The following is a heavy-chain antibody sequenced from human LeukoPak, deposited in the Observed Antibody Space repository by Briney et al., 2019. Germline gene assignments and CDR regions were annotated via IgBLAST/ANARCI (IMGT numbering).Heavy chain of an antibody. CDR3: ARSARIDSSGYYYLPKDFDY. D-gene: IGHD3-22*01. J-gene: IGHJ4*02. Sequence: PSETLSLTCTVSGGSISSYYWSWIRQPPGKGLEWIGYIYYSGSTNYNPSLKSRVTISVDTSKNQFSLKLSSVTAADTAVYYCARSARIDSSGYYYLPKDFDYWGQGTLVTVSS. CDR1: GGSISSYY. CDR2: IYYSGST. V-gene: IGHV4-59*08.